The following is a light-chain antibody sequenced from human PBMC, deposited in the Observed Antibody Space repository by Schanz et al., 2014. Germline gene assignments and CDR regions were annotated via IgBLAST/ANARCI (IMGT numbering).Light chain of an antibody. CDR1: QPVLYNPNNHNY. CDR3: QQYYSIPLT. Sequence: DIVMTQSPDSLAVSLGERATINCKSSQPVLYNPNNHNYLAWYQHKPGQPPKLLIYWASTRESGVPDRFSGSGSGTDFTLSISSLQAEDVAVYYCQQYYSIPLTFGGGTKVEIK. J-gene: IGKJ4*01. V-gene: IGKV4-1*01. CDR2: WAS.